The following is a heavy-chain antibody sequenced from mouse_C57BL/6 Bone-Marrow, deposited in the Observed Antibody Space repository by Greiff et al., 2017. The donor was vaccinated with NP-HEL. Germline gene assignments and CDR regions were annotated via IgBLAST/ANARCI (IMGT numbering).Heavy chain of an antibody. J-gene: IGHJ2*01. CDR2: IDPETGGT. V-gene: IGHV1-15*01. CDR3: LLTGRNY. D-gene: IGHD4-1*01. CDR1: GYTFTDYE. Sequence: LVESGAELVRPGASVTLSCKASGYTFTDYEMHWVKQTPVHGLEWIGAIDPETGGTAYNQKFKGKAILTADKSSSTAYMELRSLTSEDSAVYYCLLTGRNYWGQGTTLTVSS.